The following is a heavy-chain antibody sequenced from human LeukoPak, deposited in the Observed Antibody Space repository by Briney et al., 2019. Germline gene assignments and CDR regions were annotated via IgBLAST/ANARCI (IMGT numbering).Heavy chain of an antibody. CDR2: IKTDGSET. CDR3: AGGSDYVRF. Sequence: GGSLRLSCAASNFVFSDFWMTWFRQAPGKGLEWVANIKTDGSETHYVNSVKGRFTISRDNAKNSLFLQMKSLRVEDTAVYYCAGGSDYVRFWGQGTLVTVSS. V-gene: IGHV3-7*01. D-gene: IGHD3-10*02. CDR1: NFVFSDFW. J-gene: IGHJ4*02.